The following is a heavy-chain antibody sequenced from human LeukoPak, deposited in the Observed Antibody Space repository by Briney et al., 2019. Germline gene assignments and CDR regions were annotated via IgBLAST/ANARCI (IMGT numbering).Heavy chain of an antibody. CDR3: ARLGMGAPYYFDH. V-gene: IGHV4-61*02. J-gene: IGHJ4*02. CDR1: GGSISSLTYY. D-gene: IGHD1-26*01. Sequence: SETLSLTCTVSGGSISSLTYYWSWIRQPAGKGLDWIGRINTSGSTNYNPSLKSRVTISVDTSKNQFSLRLSSVTAADTAVCYCARLGMGAPYYFDHWGQGILVTVSS. CDR2: INTSGST.